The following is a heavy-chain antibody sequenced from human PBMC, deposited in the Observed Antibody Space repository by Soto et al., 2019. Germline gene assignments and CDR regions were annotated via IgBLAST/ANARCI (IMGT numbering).Heavy chain of an antibody. CDR3: AKEMTSGYYLFDY. CDR1: GATISRFA. D-gene: IGHD3-22*01. CDR2: ISGTGGST. V-gene: IGHV3-23*01. J-gene: IGHJ4*02. Sequence: ESQRVARTVAGATISRFALGRIRQTPGKGLEWVSTISGTGGSTYYPDSVKGRFTISRDNSKNTVYLQMNSLRAEDAAVYYCAKEMTSGYYLFDYWGQGTLVTVSS.